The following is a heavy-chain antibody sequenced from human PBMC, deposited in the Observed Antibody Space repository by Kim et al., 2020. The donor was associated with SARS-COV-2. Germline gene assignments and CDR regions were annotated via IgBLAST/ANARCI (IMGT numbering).Heavy chain of an antibody. CDR1: GFTFSSYN. CDR2: ISKDGSTK. CDR3: AREPNLRSALDI. J-gene: IGHJ3*02. V-gene: IGHV3-30*09. Sequence: GGSLRLSCVASGFTFSSYNMHWVRQAPGKGLELVAVISKDGSTKLFADSVKGRFAISRDDAKNIVYLQMNSLRTEDTAVYYCAREPNLRSALDIWGQWT.